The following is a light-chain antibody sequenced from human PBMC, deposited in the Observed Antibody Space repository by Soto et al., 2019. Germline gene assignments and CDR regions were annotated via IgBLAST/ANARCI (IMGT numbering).Light chain of an antibody. V-gene: IGKV3-20*01. Sequence: SVMTEYPETLCLSPGERANLSWGASQSVSSYLVWYQHKPGQGPRLFISGASKRATGIPDRFSGSRYGTDFTLPLCRLDPEDFAVYYCHQYGSSRVTLGPGTKVDI. CDR1: QSVSSY. J-gene: IGKJ3*01. CDR2: GAS. CDR3: HQYGSSRVT.